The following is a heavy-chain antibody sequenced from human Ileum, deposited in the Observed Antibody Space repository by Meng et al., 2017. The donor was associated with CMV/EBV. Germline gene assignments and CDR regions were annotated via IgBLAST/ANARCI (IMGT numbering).Heavy chain of an antibody. Sequence: GSLRLSCAVYGGSFSGYYWSWVRQSPGKGLEWIGEISYSGDTKYNPSLQSRATISSDTTNNRFSLRLNSVTAADTGVYFCARSPGFWSLDYWGRGTLVTVSS. CDR3: ARSPGFWSLDY. D-gene: IGHD2-8*02. CDR1: GGSFSGYY. V-gene: IGHV4-34*01. CDR2: ISYSGDT. J-gene: IGHJ4*02.